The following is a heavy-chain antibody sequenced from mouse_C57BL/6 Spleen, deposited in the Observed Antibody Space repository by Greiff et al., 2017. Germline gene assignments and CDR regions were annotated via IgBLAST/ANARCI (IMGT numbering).Heavy chain of an antibody. D-gene: IGHD1-1*01. CDR2: IRSKSNNYAT. V-gene: IGHV10-1*01. CDR1: GFSFNTYA. J-gene: IGHJ2*01. CDR3: VRQGDYYYGFDY. Sequence: EVQLQQSGGGLVQPKGSLKLSCAASGFSFNTYAMNWVRQAPGKGLEWVARIRSKSNNYATYYADSVKDRFTISRDDSESMLYLQMNNLKTEDTAMYYCVRQGDYYYGFDYWGQGTTLTVSS.